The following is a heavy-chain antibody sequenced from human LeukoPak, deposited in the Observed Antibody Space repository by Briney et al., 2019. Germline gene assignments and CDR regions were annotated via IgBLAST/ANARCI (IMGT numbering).Heavy chain of an antibody. J-gene: IGHJ6*02. Sequence: GGSLRLSCAASGFTFSDYYMSWIRQAPGKGLEWVSYISSSGSTIYYADSVKGRFTISRDSAKNSLYLQMNSLRAEDTAVYYCAREAIKTTYYDFWSGSPGYYGMDVWGQGTTVTVSS. CDR1: GFTFSDYY. D-gene: IGHD3-3*01. CDR2: ISSSGSTI. CDR3: AREAIKTTYYDFWSGSPGYYGMDV. V-gene: IGHV3-11*01.